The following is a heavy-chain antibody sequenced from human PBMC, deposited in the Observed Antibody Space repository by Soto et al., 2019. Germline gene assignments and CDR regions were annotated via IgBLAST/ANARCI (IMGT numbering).Heavy chain of an antibody. CDR1: GFSLSTLGTC. CDR2: INWDNNE. Sequence: SGPTLVNPTQTLTLTCTFSGFSLSTLGTCVTWIRQPPGKALEWLALINWDNNEYYNPSLKTRLTISRDTSKNQVVLTMTNVDPVDTATYYCARIPHYSDSYYMAYWGQGTLVTVSS. J-gene: IGHJ4*02. D-gene: IGHD2-21*01. CDR3: ARIPHYSDSYYMAY. V-gene: IGHV2-70*01.